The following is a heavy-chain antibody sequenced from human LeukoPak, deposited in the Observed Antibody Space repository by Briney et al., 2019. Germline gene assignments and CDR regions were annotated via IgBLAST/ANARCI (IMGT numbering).Heavy chain of an antibody. V-gene: IGHV4-59*12. Sequence: PSETLSLACTVHGGPISSYYWSWVRQPPGKGLGWIGYIYYSGRTNSNTSLKSRVTISVDTSKHQRSLNLSSVAAADTAVYYCASLYYAYVWVSYTFYSWGQGTLVTVSS. J-gene: IGHJ4*02. CDR1: GGPISSYY. D-gene: IGHD3-16*01. CDR3: ASLYYAYVWVSYTFYS. CDR2: IYYSGRT.